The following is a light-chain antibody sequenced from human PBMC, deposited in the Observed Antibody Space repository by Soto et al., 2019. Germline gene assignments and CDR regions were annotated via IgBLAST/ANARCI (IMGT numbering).Light chain of an antibody. J-gene: IGLJ1*01. CDR3: XSYTPGSTFV. CDR2: GVY. V-gene: IGLV2-14*01. CDR1: SSDVGGYNY. Sequence: QSALTQPASVSGSPGQSITISCTGTSSDVGGYNYVSWYQQHPGKAPQLMIYGVYNRPSGVXXXFSGSRSGHTAYLTIPGXXAXDXXXXXXXSYTPGSTFVFGTGTKLTVL.